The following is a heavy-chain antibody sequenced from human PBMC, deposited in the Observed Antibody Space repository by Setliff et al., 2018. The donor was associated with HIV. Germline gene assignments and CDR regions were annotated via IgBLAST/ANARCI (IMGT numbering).Heavy chain of an antibody. J-gene: IGHJ4*02. CDR3: ARDPPGYGDSKDY. D-gene: IGHD4-17*01. CDR1: GGSISSTSYY. Sequence: PSETLSLTCSVSGGSISSTSYYWGWIRQPPGKGLEWIGSIHYSGTTYYNPSLKSRVTISVDTSKNQFSLKLSSVTAADTAVYYCARDPPGYGDSKDYWGQGKLVTVSS. V-gene: IGHV4-39*07. CDR2: IHYSGTT.